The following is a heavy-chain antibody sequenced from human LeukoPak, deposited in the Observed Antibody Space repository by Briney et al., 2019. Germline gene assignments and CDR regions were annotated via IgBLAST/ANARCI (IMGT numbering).Heavy chain of an antibody. CDR3: ARQGGNHFPNAFDI. J-gene: IGHJ3*02. Sequence: TGESLRLSCAASGFTFSSYSTNWVRQAPGKGLEWVANIKQDGSKKHYVDAVKRRFYISRDNDKQSMYLQMDSLRADDTAVYYCARQGGNHFPNAFDIWGQGTLVTVSS. CDR2: IKQDGSKK. V-gene: IGHV3-7*01. CDR1: GFTFSSYS. D-gene: IGHD5-12*01.